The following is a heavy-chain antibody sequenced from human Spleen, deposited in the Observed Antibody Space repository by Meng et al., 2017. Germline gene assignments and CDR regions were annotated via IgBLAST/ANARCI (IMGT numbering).Heavy chain of an antibody. Sequence: SETLSLTCSVSGNSISSSTYYWGWIRQTPGKGLEWVGSVHKSGNTYYNPSLKSRVTISVDTSKKQFSLKLSSVTAADTAVYYCATTSDYVWGSYRFPFDPWGPGTLVTVSS. V-gene: IGHV4-39*07. CDR3: ATTSDYVWGSYRFPFDP. D-gene: IGHD3-16*02. CDR2: VHKSGNT. J-gene: IGHJ5*02. CDR1: GNSISSSTYY.